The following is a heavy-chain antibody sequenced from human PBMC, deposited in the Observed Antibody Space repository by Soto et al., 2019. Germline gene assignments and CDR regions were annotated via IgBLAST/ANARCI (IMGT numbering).Heavy chain of an antibody. Sequence: SETLSLTCAVSGDSISSGGYSWNWIRQPPGKGLEWIGYIYDSGKAYYNPSLKSRVIISVDTSENQFSLKVTSVTAADTAVYYCAAATQYFFDRIGSPRGPQFAPDICGLGTMVSVS. CDR3: AAATQYFFDRIGSPRGPQFAPDI. CDR2: IYDSGKA. V-gene: IGHV4-30-2*01. D-gene: IGHD3-22*01. J-gene: IGHJ3*02. CDR1: GDSISSGGYS.